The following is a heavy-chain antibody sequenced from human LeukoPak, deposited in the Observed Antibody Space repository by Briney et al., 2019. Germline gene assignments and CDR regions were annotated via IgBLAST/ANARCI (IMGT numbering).Heavy chain of an antibody. CDR3: ARGLWFGELSVEY. J-gene: IGHJ4*02. CDR1: AFSSKS. V-gene: IGHV1-18*01. CDR2: ISAYSGNT. Sequence: AFSSKSVSLGGQGIVQKKEWMGWISAYSGNTNYAQNLQGRVTMTTDTSTSTAYMELRSLRSDDTAVYYCARGLWFGELSVEYWGQGTLVTVSS. D-gene: IGHD3-10*01.